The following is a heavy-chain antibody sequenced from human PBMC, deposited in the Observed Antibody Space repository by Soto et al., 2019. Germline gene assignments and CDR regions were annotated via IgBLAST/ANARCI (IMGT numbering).Heavy chain of an antibody. CDR3: AKEPIPVYYYYGMDV. V-gene: IGHV3-30*18. J-gene: IGHJ6*02. Sequence: GGSLRLSCAASGFTFSSYGMHWVRQAPGKGLEWVAVISYDGSYKYYSDSVKGRFTISRDNSKNTLYLQMNSLRAEDTAVYYCAKEPIPVYYYYGMDVWGQGTTVTVSS. CDR1: GFTFSSYG. CDR2: ISYDGSYK.